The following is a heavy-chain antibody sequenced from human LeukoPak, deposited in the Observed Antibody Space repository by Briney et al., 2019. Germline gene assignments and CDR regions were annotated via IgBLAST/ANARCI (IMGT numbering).Heavy chain of an antibody. V-gene: IGHV4-4*02. D-gene: IGHD3-9*01. CDR3: ATLDILNDWSDP. CDR1: GGSISSNTW. CDR2: IYRSGST. J-gene: IGHJ5*02. Sequence: SETLSLTCVVSGGSISSNTWWSWVRQPPNKGLEWIGEIYRSGSTNYNPSLKSRVSMSIDKSKNQFSLKLSSVTAADTAVYYCATLDILNDWSDPRGQGTLVTVSS.